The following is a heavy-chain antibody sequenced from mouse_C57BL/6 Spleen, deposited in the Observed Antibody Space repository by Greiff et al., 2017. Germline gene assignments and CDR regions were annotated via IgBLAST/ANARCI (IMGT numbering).Heavy chain of an antibody. CDR2: INPNNGGT. J-gene: IGHJ4*01. CDR3: ARIDYDYDGGDGYAMDY. D-gene: IGHD2-4*01. Sequence: EVQLQQSGPELVKPGASVKIPCKASGYTFTDYNMDWVKQSHGKSLEWIGDINPNNGGTIYNQKFKGKAPLTVDKSSSTAYMELRSLTSEDTAVYYWARIDYDYDGGDGYAMDYWGQGTSVTVYS. V-gene: IGHV1-18*01. CDR1: GYTFTDYN.